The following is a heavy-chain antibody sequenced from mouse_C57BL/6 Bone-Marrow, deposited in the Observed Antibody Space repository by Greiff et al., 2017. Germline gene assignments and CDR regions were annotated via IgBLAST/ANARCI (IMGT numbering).Heavy chain of an antibody. CDR2: IDPENGDP. D-gene: IGHD2-3*01. CDR3: TRWSRGAY. Sequence: EVQLQQSGAELVRPGASVKLSCTASGFNIKDDYLHWVKQRPEQGLAWIGRIDPENGDPASASTFQGKATRTADTSANTADLQRSSLTSEDTACYYCTRWSRGAYGGQGTLVTVAA. V-gene: IGHV14-4*01. CDR1: GFNIKDDY. J-gene: IGHJ3*01.